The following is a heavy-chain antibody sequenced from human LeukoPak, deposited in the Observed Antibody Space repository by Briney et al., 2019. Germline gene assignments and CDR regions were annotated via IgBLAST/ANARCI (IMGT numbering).Heavy chain of an antibody. CDR2: ISGSGGST. V-gene: IGHV3-23*01. J-gene: IGHJ5*02. CDR3: AREAKSYYDTTTGWFDP. D-gene: IGHD3-22*01. Sequence: GGSLRLSCAASGFTFSSYAMSWVRQAPGKGLEWVSGISGSGGSTYYADSVKGRFTISRDNSKNTLYLQMNSLRAEDTAVYYCAREAKSYYDTTTGWFDPWGQGTLVTVSS. CDR1: GFTFSSYA.